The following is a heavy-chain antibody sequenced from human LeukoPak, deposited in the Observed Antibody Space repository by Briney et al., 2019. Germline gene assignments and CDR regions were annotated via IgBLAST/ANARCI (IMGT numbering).Heavy chain of an antibody. V-gene: IGHV4-59*01. CDR3: ARDKRTYYYDSSGYHSLVDAFDI. Sequence: PSETLSLTCTVSGGSISSYYWSWIRQPPGKGLEWIGYIYYSGSTNYNPSPKSRVTISVDTSQNQFSLKLSSVTAADTAVYYCARDKRTYYYDSSGYHSLVDAFDIWGQGTMVTVSS. J-gene: IGHJ3*02. CDR2: IYYSGST. CDR1: GGSISSYY. D-gene: IGHD3-22*01.